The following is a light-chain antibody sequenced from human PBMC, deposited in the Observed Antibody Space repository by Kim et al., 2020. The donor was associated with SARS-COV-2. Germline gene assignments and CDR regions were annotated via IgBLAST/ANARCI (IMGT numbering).Light chain of an antibody. CDR1: SSDVGGYKY. J-gene: IGLJ1*01. V-gene: IGLV2-8*01. CDR2: EVN. CDR3: SSFAGSDIYV. Sequence: GQSVTISCTGTSSDVGGYKYVSWYQQYPGKAPKLVIYEVNKRPSGVPDRFSGSKSGNTASLTVSGLQAEDEADYYCSSFAGSDIYVFGTGTKVTVL.